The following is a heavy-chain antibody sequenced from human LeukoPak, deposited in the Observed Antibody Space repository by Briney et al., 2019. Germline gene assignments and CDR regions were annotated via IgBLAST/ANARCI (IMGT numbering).Heavy chain of an antibody. CDR1: GFTFSSSA. CDR3: ARTGEPSEFDY. J-gene: IGHJ4*02. Sequence: GRSLRLSCAASGFTFSSSAMHWVRQAPGKGLEWVAVISYDGNNKYYADSVKGRFTISRDNAKNSLYLQMNSLRAEDTAVYYCARTGEPSEFDYWGQGTLVTVSS. D-gene: IGHD1-14*01. V-gene: IGHV3-30-3*01. CDR2: ISYDGNNK.